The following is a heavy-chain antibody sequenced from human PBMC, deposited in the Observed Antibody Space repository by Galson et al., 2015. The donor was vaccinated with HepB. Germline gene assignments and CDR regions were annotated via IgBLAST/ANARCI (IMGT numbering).Heavy chain of an antibody. CDR1: GSTFTSYG. Sequence: SVKVSCKASGSTFTSYGICWVRQAPGQGLEWVGWISTYNGNTNYAQKFQGRVTMITDTSTSTAYLELRSLLSDDTAVYYCARDHSWAAAGTSNWFDPWGQGTLVIVSS. V-gene: IGHV1-18*04. CDR2: ISTYNGNT. CDR3: ARDHSWAAAGTSNWFDP. D-gene: IGHD6-13*01. J-gene: IGHJ5*02.